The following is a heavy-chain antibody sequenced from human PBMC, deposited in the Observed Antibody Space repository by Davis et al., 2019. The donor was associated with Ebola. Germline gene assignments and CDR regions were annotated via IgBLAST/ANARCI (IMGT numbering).Heavy chain of an antibody. Sequence: AASVKASCKASGYTFTSYDINWVRQATGQGLEWMGWMNPNSGNTGYAQKFQGRVTMTRNTSISTAYMELSSLRSEDTAVYYCVRDLRGWGDFDYWGQGTLVTVSS. J-gene: IGHJ4*02. CDR1: GYTFTSYD. CDR2: MNPNSGNT. V-gene: IGHV1-8*01. CDR3: VRDLRGWGDFDY. D-gene: IGHD3-10*01.